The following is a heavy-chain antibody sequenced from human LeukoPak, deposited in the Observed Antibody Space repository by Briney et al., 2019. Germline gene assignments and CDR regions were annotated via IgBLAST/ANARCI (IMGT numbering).Heavy chain of an antibody. CDR3: ARDPPATTAFDV. D-gene: IGHD1-1*01. CDR1: GFTFSEHY. Sequence: ASVEVSCRASGFTFSEHYLHWVRQAPGQGLEWMGWIDPSRDVTRYAQNFQGRVTMTWDTSINTAYMEVTRLTSDDTAMFYCARDPPATTAFDVWGQGTMVTVSS. J-gene: IGHJ3*01. CDR2: IDPSRDVT. V-gene: IGHV1-2*02.